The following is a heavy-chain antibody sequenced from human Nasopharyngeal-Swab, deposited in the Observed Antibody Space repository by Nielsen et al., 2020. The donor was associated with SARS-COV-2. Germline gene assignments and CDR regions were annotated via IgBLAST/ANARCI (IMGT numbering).Heavy chain of an antibody. Sequence: GESLKISCAASGFTFSSYSMNWVRQAPGKGLEWVSSISSSSSYIYYADSVKGRLTISRDNAKNSLYLQMNSLRAEDTAVYYCARFGGCSSTSCYITFDAFDIWGQGTMVTVSS. CDR2: ISSSSSYI. J-gene: IGHJ3*02. V-gene: IGHV3-21*01. CDR3: ARFGGCSSTSCYITFDAFDI. CDR1: GFTFSSYS. D-gene: IGHD2-2*02.